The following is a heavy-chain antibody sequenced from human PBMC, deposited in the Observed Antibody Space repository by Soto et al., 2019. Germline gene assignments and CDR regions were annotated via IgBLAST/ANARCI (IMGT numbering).Heavy chain of an antibody. CDR3: ARDGLDDYGDYYYYMDV. D-gene: IGHD4-17*01. CDR2: ISSSSSYI. Sequence: PGGSLRLSCAASGFTFSSYSMNWVRQAPGKGLEWVSSISSSSSYIYYADSVKGRFTISRDNAKNSLYLQMNSLRAEDTAVYYCARDGLDDYGDYYYYMDVWGKGTTVTVSS. J-gene: IGHJ6*03. V-gene: IGHV3-21*01. CDR1: GFTFSSYS.